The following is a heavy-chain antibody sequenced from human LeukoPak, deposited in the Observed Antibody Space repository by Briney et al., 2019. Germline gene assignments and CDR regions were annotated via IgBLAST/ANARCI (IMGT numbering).Heavy chain of an antibody. D-gene: IGHD2-2*01. CDR2: SYYSGST. Sequence: SETLSLTCTVSGYSISSGYYWGWIRQPPGEGLEWIGSSYYSGSTYYNPSLKRRVTISVDTSKNTFSLKLSPVTAADTAVYYCARGSAIVVVPAAIGWFDPWGQGTLVTVSS. J-gene: IGHJ5*02. CDR1: GYSISSGYY. V-gene: IGHV4-38-2*02. CDR3: ARGSAIVVVPAAIGWFDP.